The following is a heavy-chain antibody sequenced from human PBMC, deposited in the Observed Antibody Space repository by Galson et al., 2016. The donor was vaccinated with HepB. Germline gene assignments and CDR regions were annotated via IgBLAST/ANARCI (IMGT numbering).Heavy chain of an antibody. CDR3: ARYSGSGSNLMDYYYYYGMDV. CDR2: ISWNSGSI. D-gene: IGHD3-10*01. Sequence: SLRLSCAAAGFKFEDYAMHWVRQAPGKGLEWVAGISWNSGSIGYADSVKGRFNISRDNAKNSLYLQMNSLRAEDTALYYCARYSGSGSNLMDYYYYYGMDVWGQGTTVTVSS. CDR1: GFKFEDYA. J-gene: IGHJ6*02. V-gene: IGHV3-9*01.